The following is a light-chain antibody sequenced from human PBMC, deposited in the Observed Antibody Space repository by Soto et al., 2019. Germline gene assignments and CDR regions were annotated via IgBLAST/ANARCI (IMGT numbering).Light chain of an antibody. Sequence: VLTQPPSVSGAPGQRVTISCTGSSSNIGAGYDVHWYQQLPGTAPKLLIYGNSNRPSGVPDRFSGSKSGTSASLAITGLQAEDEADYYCQSYDSSLSGYVFGTGTRSPS. V-gene: IGLV1-40*01. CDR3: QSYDSSLSGYV. J-gene: IGLJ1*01. CDR1: SSNIGAGYD. CDR2: GNS.